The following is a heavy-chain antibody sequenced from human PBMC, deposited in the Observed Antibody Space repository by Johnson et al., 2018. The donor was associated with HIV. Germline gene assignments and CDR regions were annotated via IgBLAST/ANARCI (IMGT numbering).Heavy chain of an antibody. D-gene: IGHD6-19*01. J-gene: IGHJ3*02. CDR3: ARDVRSGWHQGRDAFDI. CDR2: IDWNGRST. V-gene: IGHV3-20*04. Sequence: VQLMESGGGLVRPGGSLRLSCAASGFTFDDYGMNWVRQVAGKGLEWVSGIDWNGRSTSYADSVKGRFIISRDNAKNSLYLQMSSLRDGDTALYYCARDVRSGWHQGRDAFDICGQGTMVTVSS. CDR1: GFTFDDYG.